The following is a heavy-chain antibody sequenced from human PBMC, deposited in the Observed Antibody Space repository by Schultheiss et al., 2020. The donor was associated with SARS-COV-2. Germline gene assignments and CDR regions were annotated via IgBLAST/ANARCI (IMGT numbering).Heavy chain of an antibody. J-gene: IGHJ5*02. V-gene: IGHV4-39*01. CDR1: GGSISSSSYY. Sequence: SETLSLTCTVSGGSISSSSYYWGWIRQPPGKGLEWIGSIYYSGSTYYNPSLKSRVTISVDTSKNQFSLKLSSVTAADTAVYYCARNHYGSGSDWFDPWGHGTLVTVSS. CDR3: ARNHYGSGSDWFDP. CDR2: IYYSGST. D-gene: IGHD3-10*01.